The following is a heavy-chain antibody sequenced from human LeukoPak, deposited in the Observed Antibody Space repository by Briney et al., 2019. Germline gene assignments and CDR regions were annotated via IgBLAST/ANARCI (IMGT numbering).Heavy chain of an antibody. CDR3: ARTITGRVDY. D-gene: IGHD1-20*01. CDR2: IYHSGSI. Sequence: SETLSLTCTVSGYSISSGYYWGWIRQPPGKGLEWIGSIYHSGSIYYNPSLKSRVTFLVDTSKNQFSLKLRSVTAADTAVYYCARTITGRVDYWGQGTLVTVSS. J-gene: IGHJ4*02. CDR1: GYSISSGYY. V-gene: IGHV4-38-2*02.